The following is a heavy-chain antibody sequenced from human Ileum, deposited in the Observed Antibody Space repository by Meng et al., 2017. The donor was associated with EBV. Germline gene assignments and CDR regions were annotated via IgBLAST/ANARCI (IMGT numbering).Heavy chain of an antibody. V-gene: IGHV4-34*01. CDR1: GGSFSGYY. J-gene: IGHJ4*02. CDR2: INHSGST. D-gene: IGHD3-10*01. CDR3: ARGNKVSDRGLDY. Sequence: QVQLQESGPGLVKPSGTLSLTCAVYGGSFSGYYWSWIRQPPGKGLEWIGEINHSGSTNYNPSLKSRVTISVDTSKNQFSLKLSSVTAADTAVYYCARGNKVSDRGLDYWGQGTLVTVSS.